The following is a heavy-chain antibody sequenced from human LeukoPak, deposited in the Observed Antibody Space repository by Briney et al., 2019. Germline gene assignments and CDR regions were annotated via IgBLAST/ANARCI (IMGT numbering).Heavy chain of an antibody. Sequence: SETLSLTCTVSRYSISSGYHLGWIRQTTRKGLDWIGSTYHSGTTYYNQSLKSRVTISVDTSKNQFSLKLSSVTAADTAVYYWARTPSLIELWTNDAFDIWGQGTIVTVFS. V-gene: IGHV4-38-2*02. J-gene: IGHJ3*02. CDR1: RYSISSGYH. CDR2: TYHSGTT. D-gene: IGHD5-18*01. CDR3: ARTPSLIELWTNDAFDI.